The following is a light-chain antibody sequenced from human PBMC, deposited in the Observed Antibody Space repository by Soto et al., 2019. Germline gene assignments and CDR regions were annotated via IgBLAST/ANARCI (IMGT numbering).Light chain of an antibody. CDR1: SSNIGSNT. CDR2: SNY. J-gene: IGLJ2*01. V-gene: IGLV1-44*01. CDR3: AAWDDSLNGPV. Sequence: QLVLTQPPSASGTPGQRVTISCSGSSSNIGSNTVNWYQQLPGTAPKLLMYSNYQRPSGVPDRFSGSKSGTSASLAISGLQSEDEADYYCAAWDDSLNGPVFGGGTKLTVL.